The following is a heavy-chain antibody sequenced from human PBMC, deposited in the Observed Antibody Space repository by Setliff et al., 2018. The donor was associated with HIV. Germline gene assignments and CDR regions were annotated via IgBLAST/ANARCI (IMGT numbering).Heavy chain of an antibody. CDR1: GGSISDFY. Sequence: SLTCDVSGGSISDFYWSWIRQSPRWGLEWIGYVHTSGSSNYDLSLKSRATISVYTSTNQFSLKLTSLTAADTAVYYCVRGGTGWLRGLFDYWGRGILGGSPSPQ. V-gene: IGHV4-4*08. CDR2: VHTSGSS. CDR3: VRGGTGWLRGLFDY. D-gene: IGHD5-12*01. J-gene: IGHJ4*02.